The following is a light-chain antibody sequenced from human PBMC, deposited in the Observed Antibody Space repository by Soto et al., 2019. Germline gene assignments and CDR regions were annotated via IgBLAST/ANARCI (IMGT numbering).Light chain of an antibody. Sequence: DIQLTQSPSFLSASVGDRVTITCRPSQDISHYLAWYQQRPGKAPKLLLYGASTLQSGVPSRFSGSGSGTELTLTISSLQPEDLATYYCQQYHTFPRTLGTETKIEI. CDR2: GAS. CDR3: QQYHTFPRT. CDR1: QDISHY. J-gene: IGKJ1*01. V-gene: IGKV1-9*01.